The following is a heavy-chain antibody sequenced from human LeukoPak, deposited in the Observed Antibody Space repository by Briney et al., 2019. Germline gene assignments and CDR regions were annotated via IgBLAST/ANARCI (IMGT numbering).Heavy chain of an antibody. V-gene: IGHV3-74*03. Sequence: GGSLGLSCAASGFSFSDFWMHWVRQAPGKGLVWVSRIKSDGSSVTYMDSVKGRFTISRDNAKSTVYLQMTSLRDEDTAVYYCAREMSGFDSWGQGTLVTVSS. CDR1: GFSFSDFW. D-gene: IGHD3-3*01. CDR2: IKSDGSSV. J-gene: IGHJ5*01. CDR3: AREMSGFDS.